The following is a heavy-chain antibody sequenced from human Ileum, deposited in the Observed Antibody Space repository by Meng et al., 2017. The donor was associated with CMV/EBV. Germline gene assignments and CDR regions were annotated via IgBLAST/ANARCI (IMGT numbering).Heavy chain of an antibody. CDR3: ATLAYSGSYINY. D-gene: IGHD1-26*01. CDR2: INRDGSTA. Sequence: GESLKISCAGSGFTFSSCWINWVRQAPGKGLVLVSRINRDGSTATYADSVKGRFTISRDNAKNSLYLQMNSLRDEDTAVYYCATLAYSGSYINYWGQGALVTVSS. J-gene: IGHJ4*02. V-gene: IGHV3-74*01. CDR1: GFTFSSCW.